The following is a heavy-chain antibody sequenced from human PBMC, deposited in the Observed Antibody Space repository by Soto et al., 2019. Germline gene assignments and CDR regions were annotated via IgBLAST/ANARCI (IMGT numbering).Heavy chain of an antibody. CDR1: GFTFSSYS. J-gene: IGHJ4*02. CDR3: ARDLARLLGWYYFDY. CDR2: ISSSSSTI. V-gene: IGHV3-48*01. D-gene: IGHD6-6*01. Sequence: EVQLVESGGGLVQPGGSLRLSCAASGFTFSSYSMNWVRQAPGKGLEWVSYISSSSSTIYYADSVKGRFTISRDNAKNSLFLQMNSLRAEDTAVYYCARDLARLLGWYYFDYWGQGTLVTVST.